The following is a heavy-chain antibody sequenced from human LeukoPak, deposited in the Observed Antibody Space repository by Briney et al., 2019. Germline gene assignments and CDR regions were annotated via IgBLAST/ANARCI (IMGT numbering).Heavy chain of an antibody. D-gene: IGHD5-24*01. J-gene: IGHJ4*02. CDR1: TFTFASNY. CDR3: ARVRDVYNHVFEN. Sequence: GGSLRLSCAVSTFTFASNYMSWVRQTPGKGLVWVSDIYQGGSTYYSGSVKGRFTISRDISKNTLHLQMNNLRVDDTAVYYCARVRDVYNHVFENWGQGTLVTVS. CDR2: IYQGGST. V-gene: IGHV3-53*01.